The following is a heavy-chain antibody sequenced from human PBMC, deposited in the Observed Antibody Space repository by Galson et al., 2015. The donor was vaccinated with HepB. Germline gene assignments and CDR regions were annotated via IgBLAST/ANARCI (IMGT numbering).Heavy chain of an antibody. CDR2: ISYDGSNK. Sequence: SLRLSCAASGFTFSSYGMHWVRQAPGKGLEWVAVISYDGSNKYYADSVKGRFTISRDNSKNALYLQMNSLRAEDTAVYYCAKVGVASVYYYYMDVWGKGTTVTVSS. CDR3: AKVGVASVYYYYMDV. D-gene: IGHD2-8*01. CDR1: GFTFSSYG. J-gene: IGHJ6*03. V-gene: IGHV3-30*18.